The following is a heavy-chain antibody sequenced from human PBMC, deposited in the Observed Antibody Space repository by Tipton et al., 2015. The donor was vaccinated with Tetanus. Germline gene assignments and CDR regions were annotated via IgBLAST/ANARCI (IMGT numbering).Heavy chain of an antibody. J-gene: IGHJ4*02. CDR3: ATARNKVSITRLQY. V-gene: IGHV3-21*01. Sequence: SLRLSCEVSGFIFSNYKMNWVRQAPGKGPEWISSISSTSSYIYYADSVRGRFTMSRENNKNTVHLQMNSLRPDDTAVYYCATARNKVSITRLQYWGPGTLVTVSS. CDR2: ISSTSSYI. D-gene: IGHD3-10*01. CDR1: GFIFSNYK.